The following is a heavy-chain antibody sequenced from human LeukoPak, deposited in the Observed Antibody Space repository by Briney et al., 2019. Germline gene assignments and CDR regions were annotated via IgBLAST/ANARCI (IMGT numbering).Heavy chain of an antibody. V-gene: IGHV4-4*07. Sequence: SETLSLTCTVSGGSISSYYWSWIRQPAGKGLEWIGRIYTSGSTNYNPSLKSRVTISVDTSKNQFSLKLSSVTAADTAVYYCASSMGYDSSDGSSAFDIWGQGTMVTVSS. J-gene: IGHJ3*02. D-gene: IGHD3-22*01. CDR2: IYTSGST. CDR3: ASSMGYDSSDGSSAFDI. CDR1: GGSISSYY.